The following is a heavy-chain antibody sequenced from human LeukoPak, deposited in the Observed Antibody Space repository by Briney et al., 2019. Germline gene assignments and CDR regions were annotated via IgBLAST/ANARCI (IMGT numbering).Heavy chain of an antibody. J-gene: IGHJ6*03. D-gene: IGHD2-2*01. V-gene: IGHV3-23*01. CDR2: ISGSGGST. Sequence: GVLRLSCAASGFTFSSYAMSWVRQAPGKGLEWVSTISGSGGSTHDADSVKGRFTISRDNSKNTLYLQMNSPRAEDTAVYYCAKDRSTSSYYYYMDVWGKGTTVTVSS. CDR3: AKDRSTSSYYYYMDV. CDR1: GFTFSSYA.